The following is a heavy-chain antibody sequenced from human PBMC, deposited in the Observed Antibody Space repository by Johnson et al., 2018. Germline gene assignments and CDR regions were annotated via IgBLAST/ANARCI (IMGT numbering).Heavy chain of an antibody. CDR2: ISYDGSNK. V-gene: IGHV3-30*18. J-gene: IGHJ6*03. CDR3: AKGGAGYDYVWGSYRLYYMDV. CDR1: GFTFSSYG. D-gene: IGHD3-16*02. Sequence: QVQLVQSGGGVVQPGRSLRLSCAASGFTFSSYGMHWVRQAPGKGLEWVAVISYDGSNKYYADSVKGRFTISRDNSKNTLYLQMNSLRAEGTAVYYCAKGGAGYDYVWGSYRLYYMDVWGKGTTVTVSS.